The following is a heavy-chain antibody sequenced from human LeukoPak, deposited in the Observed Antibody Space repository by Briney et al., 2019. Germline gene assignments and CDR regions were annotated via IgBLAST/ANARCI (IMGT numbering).Heavy chain of an antibody. D-gene: IGHD5-12*01. CDR3: ARTPAYSGYDGEDYYYYYMDV. CDR2: ILPIFGTT. CDR1: GGTFKNYA. Sequence: ASVKVSCKASGGTFKNYAISWVRQAPGQGLEWMGGILPIFGTTNYAQKFQARVTITADKSTSTAYMELSSLRSEDTAVYYCARTPAYSGYDGEDYYYYYMDVWGKGTTVTVSS. V-gene: IGHV1-69*06. J-gene: IGHJ6*03.